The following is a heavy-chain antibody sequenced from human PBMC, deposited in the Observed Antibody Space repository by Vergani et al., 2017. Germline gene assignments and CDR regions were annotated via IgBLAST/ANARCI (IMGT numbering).Heavy chain of an antibody. Sequence: QLQLQESGPGLVKPSETLSLTCAVYGGSFSGYYWSWIRQPPGKGLEWIGEINHSGSTNYNPSLKSRVTISVDTSKNQFSLKLSSVTAADTAVYYCARGYGSGARWFDPWGQGTLVTVSS. V-gene: IGHV4-34*01. J-gene: IGHJ5*02. CDR1: GGSFSGYY. CDR3: ARGYGSGARWFDP. CDR2: INHSGST. D-gene: IGHD3-10*01.